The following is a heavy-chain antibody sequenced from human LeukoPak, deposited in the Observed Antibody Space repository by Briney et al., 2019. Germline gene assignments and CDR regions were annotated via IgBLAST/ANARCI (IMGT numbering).Heavy chain of an antibody. J-gene: IGHJ5*02. D-gene: IGHD1-26*01. CDR1: GLTFSSSW. V-gene: IGHV3-7*01. Sequence: GGSLRLSCAASGLTFSSSWMNWMRQAPGKGPECLANINPAGSQKDYVASVKGRFTIFRDNAKDSVFLQMNNLRAEDTAVYYCARYSGSFPGWLDPWGPGTLVTVSS. CDR2: INPAGSQK. CDR3: ARYSGSFPGWLDP.